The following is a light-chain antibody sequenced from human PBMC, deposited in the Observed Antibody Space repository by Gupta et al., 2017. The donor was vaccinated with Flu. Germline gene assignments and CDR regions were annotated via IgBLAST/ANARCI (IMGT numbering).Light chain of an antibody. Sequence: VGDRVTITCRASQSIISYLHWYQQRPGKAPKLLIYVASSLQGGVPSRFSGSGSETDFTLTISSLQPEDFATYYCQQSYSTPFFTFGPGTKVDIK. CDR2: VAS. CDR3: QQSYSTPFFT. CDR1: QSIISY. V-gene: IGKV1-39*01. J-gene: IGKJ3*01.